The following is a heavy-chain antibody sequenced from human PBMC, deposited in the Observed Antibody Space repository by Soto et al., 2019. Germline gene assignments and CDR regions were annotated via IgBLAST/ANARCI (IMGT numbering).Heavy chain of an antibody. CDR2: ISAYKGNT. D-gene: IGHD1-1*01. Sequence: ASVKVSCKASGYTFTSYGISWVRQAPGQGLEWMGWISAYKGNTNYAQKLQGRVTMTTDTSTSTAYMELRSLRSDDTAVYYCARDTNWNDRVDYYYGMDVWGQGTTVTVSS. CDR3: ARDTNWNDRVDYYYGMDV. J-gene: IGHJ6*02. V-gene: IGHV1-18*01. CDR1: GYTFTSYG.